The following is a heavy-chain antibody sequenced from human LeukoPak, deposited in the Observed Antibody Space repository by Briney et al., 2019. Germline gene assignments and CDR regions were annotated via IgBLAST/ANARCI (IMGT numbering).Heavy chain of an antibody. J-gene: IGHJ4*03. Sequence: GASVKVSCKVSGYTLTELSMHWVRQAPGKGLEWMGGFDPEDGETIYAQKFQGRVTMTEDTSTDTAYMELSSLRSEDTAVYYCAKDQRWESPHYLDSWGQGTTVTVSS. CDR3: AKDQRWESPHYLDS. D-gene: IGHD1-26*01. CDR2: FDPEDGET. CDR1: GYTLTELS. V-gene: IGHV1-24*01.